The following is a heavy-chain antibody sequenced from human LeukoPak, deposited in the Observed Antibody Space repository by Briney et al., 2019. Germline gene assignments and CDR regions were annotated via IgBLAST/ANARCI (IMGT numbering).Heavy chain of an antibody. V-gene: IGHV1-24*01. CDR1: GYTLTELS. CDR3: ATFDVGELLLAFDI. Sequence: ASVKVSCKVSGYTLTELSMHWVRQAPGKGLEWMGGFDPEDGEAIYAQKFQGRVTMTEDTSTDTAYMELSSLRSEDTAVYYCATFDVGELLLAFDIWGQGTMVTVSS. J-gene: IGHJ3*02. D-gene: IGHD1-26*01. CDR2: FDPEDGEA.